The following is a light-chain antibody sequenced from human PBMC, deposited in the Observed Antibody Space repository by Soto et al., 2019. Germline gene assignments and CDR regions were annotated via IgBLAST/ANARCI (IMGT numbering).Light chain of an antibody. CDR1: STDFENYNL. J-gene: IGLJ1*01. Sequence: QSVLTQPASVSGSPGQSITISCTRSSTDFENYNLVSWYQHCPDKAPKLIIYEGTKRPSGVSSRFSGSKSGNTASLTISGLQAEDEADYFCGSYTGNIYVFGNGTKLTVL. CDR2: EGT. V-gene: IGLV2-14*02. CDR3: GSYTGNIYV.